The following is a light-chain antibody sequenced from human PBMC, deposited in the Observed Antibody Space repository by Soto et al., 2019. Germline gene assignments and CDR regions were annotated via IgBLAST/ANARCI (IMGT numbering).Light chain of an antibody. Sequence: DIQMTQSPSSLSASVGDRVTITCRASQSISSYLNWYQQKPGKAPKRLIYGASSLQSGVPSRFSGSGSGTDFTFTISSLQPADIATYYCQQSDNLPFTFGPGTKVDIK. CDR1: QSISSY. J-gene: IGKJ3*01. CDR3: QQSDNLPFT. V-gene: IGKV1-33*01. CDR2: GAS.